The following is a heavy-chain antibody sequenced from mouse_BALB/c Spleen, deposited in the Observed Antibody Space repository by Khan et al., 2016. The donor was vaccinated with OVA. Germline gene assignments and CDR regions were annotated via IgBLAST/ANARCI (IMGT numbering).Heavy chain of an antibody. J-gene: IGHJ3*01. D-gene: IGHD1-1*01. CDR2: ISSGADYT. CDR1: GFTFSAYS. V-gene: IGHV5-6*01. CDR3: ASHLAGSIAY. Sequence: EVELVESGGDLVKPGGSLKLSCAASGFTFSAYSMSWVRQTPDKRLEWVATISSGADYTYYPDRVKGRFTISRDNAKNNLYLQMSSLKSEDTAMCYCASHLAGSIAYWGQGTLVTVSA.